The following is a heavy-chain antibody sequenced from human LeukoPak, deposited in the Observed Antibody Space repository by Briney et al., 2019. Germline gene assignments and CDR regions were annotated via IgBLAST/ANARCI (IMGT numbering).Heavy chain of an antibody. J-gene: IGHJ4*02. CDR1: GFTFDDYA. CDR3: AKDVGELLTFTDY. V-gene: IGHV3-9*03. D-gene: IGHD3-10*01. Sequence: GGSLRLSCAASGFTFDDYAMHWVRQAPGKGLEWVSGISWNSGSIGYADSVKGRFTISRDNAKNSLYLQMNSLRAEDMALYYCAKDVGELLTFTDYWGQGTLVTVSS. CDR2: ISWNSGSI.